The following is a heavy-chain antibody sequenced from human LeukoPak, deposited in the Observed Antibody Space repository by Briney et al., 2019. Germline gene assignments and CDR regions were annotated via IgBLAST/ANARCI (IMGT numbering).Heavy chain of an antibody. CDR2: ISSSSSYI. CDR1: GFTFSSYS. D-gene: IGHD6-19*01. CDR3: ARERKYSSGWYGAFDI. Sequence: GGSLRLSCAASGFTFSSYSMNSVRQAPGKGLEWVSSISSSSSYIYYADSVKGRFTISRDNAKNSLYLQMNSLRAEDTAVYYCARERKYSSGWYGAFDIWGQGTMVTVSS. V-gene: IGHV3-21*01. J-gene: IGHJ3*02.